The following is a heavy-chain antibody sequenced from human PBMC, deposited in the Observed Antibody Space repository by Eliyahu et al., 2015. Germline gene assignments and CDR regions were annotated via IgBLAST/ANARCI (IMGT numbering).Heavy chain of an antibody. CDR1: GGSISSSSYY. J-gene: IGHJ5*02. D-gene: IGHD4-11*01. V-gene: IGHV4-39*01. CDR2: IYYSGTA. Sequence: QLQLHESGPGLVKPSETLSLTCTLSGGSISSSSYYWAWIRQPPGKGLEWIGSIYYSGTAYYNPSLKSRVTISVDTSKNQFSLNLSSLTAADTAVYYCARSDYRFDSWFDPWGQGTLVTVSS. CDR3: ARSDYRFDSWFDP.